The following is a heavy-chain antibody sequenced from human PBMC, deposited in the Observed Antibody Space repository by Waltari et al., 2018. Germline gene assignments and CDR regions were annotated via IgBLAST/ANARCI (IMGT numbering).Heavy chain of an antibody. J-gene: IGHJ4*02. CDR3: AKGAVRVGGRTTHYDF. D-gene: IGHD2-15*01. V-gene: IGHV3-23*01. Sequence: EVQLLESGGALVQSGGSLRLCCAPSGFTFTNHTFSGVRQAPGKGLEWVSIISTSDGVTFYADSVKGRFAISRDSSKNTIYLQMNSLRAEDTAIYYCAKGAVRVGGRTTHYDFWGQGALVTVSS. CDR2: ISTSDGVT. CDR1: GFTFTNHT.